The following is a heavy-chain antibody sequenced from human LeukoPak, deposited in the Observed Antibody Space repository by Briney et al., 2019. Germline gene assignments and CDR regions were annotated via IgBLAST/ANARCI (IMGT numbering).Heavy chain of an antibody. V-gene: IGHV1-8*01. D-gene: IGHD3-22*01. CDR1: GYTFITYD. Sequence: ASVKVSCKASGYTFITYDMTWVRQATGQGLEWMGWMNPDSGDTGYAQKFQGRVTMTRNTSISTAYMELGSLRSEDTAVYYCAITSGYSDHDAFDIWGQGTMVTVSS. CDR3: AITSGYSDHDAFDI. J-gene: IGHJ3*02. CDR2: MNPDSGDT.